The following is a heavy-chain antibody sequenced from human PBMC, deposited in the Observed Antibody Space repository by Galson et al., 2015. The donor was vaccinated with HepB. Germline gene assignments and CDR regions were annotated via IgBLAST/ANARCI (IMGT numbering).Heavy chain of an antibody. CDR1: GYTFTSYA. CDR3: ARRVSGWPELAPNWFDP. Sequence: SVKVSCKASGYTFTSYAMNWVRQAPGQGLEWMGWINTNTGNPTYAQGFTGRFVFSLDTSVSTAYLQISSLKAEDTAVYYCARRVSGWPELAPNWFDPWGQGTLVTVSS. V-gene: IGHV7-4-1*02. J-gene: IGHJ5*02. D-gene: IGHD6-19*01. CDR2: INTNTGNP.